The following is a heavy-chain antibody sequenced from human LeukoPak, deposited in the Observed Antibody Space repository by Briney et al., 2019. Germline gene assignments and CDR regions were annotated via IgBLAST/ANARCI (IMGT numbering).Heavy chain of an antibody. CDR1: GGSISSGDYY. Sequence: SETLSLTCTVSGGSISSGDYYWSWIRQPPGKGLEWIGYIYYSGSTYYNPSLKSRVTISVDTSKNQFSLKLSSVIAADTAVYYCARDRTFGYSSSQQFSGFDYWGQGTLVTVSS. V-gene: IGHV4-30-4*01. CDR2: IYYSGST. D-gene: IGHD6-13*01. J-gene: IGHJ4*02. CDR3: ARDRTFGYSSSQQFSGFDY.